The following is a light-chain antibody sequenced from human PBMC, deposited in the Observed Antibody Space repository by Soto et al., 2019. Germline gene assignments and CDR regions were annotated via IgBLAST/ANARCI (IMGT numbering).Light chain of an antibody. V-gene: IGKV3-20*01. Sequence: EIVLTQSPGTLSLSPGERATLSCRASQSVSSSYLAWYQQKPGQAPRLLIYGASSRATGIPDRFSGSGSGTDFTLTISRLEPEYFAVYYCQQYGSSPPYTFGQGTQREIK. CDR3: QQYGSSPPYT. J-gene: IGKJ2*01. CDR1: QSVSSSY. CDR2: GAS.